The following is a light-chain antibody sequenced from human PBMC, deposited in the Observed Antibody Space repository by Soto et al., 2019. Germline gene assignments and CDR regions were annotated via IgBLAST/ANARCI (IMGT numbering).Light chain of an antibody. CDR2: KVS. CDR3: MQGTHWPLT. J-gene: IGKJ5*01. V-gene: IGKV2-30*01. CDR1: QGLVYNDGNTY. Sequence: DVVMTQSPLSLPVTLGQPASISCRSSQGLVYNDGNTYLHWFHQRPGQSPRRLIYKVSNRDSGVPDRFSGSGSGTDFTLKISRVEAEDVGVYYCMQGTHWPLTFGQGTRLEIK.